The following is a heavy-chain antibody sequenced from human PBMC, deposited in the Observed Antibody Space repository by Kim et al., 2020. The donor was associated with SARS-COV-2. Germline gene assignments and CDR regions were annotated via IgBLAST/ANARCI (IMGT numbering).Heavy chain of an antibody. CDR3: ARGKMRNRASSWLPHY. J-gene: IGHJ4*02. CDR2: INHSGST. CDR1: GGSFSGYY. D-gene: IGHD6-13*01. V-gene: IGHV4-34*01. Sequence: SETLSLTCAVYGGSFSGYYWSWIRQPPGKGLEWIGEINHSGSTNYNPSLKSRVTISVDTSKNQFSLKLSSVTAADTAVYYCARGKMRNRASSWLPHYWGQGTLVTVSS.